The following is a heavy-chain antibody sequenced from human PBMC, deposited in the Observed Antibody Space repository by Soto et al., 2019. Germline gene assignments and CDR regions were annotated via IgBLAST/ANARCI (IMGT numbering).Heavy chain of an antibody. V-gene: IGHV3-64*01. CDR3: ARGSPEIQLWLYGSGGAFDI. J-gene: IGHJ3*02. CDR1: GFTFSSYA. CDR2: ISSNGGST. Sequence: GGSLRLSCAASGFTFSSYAMHWVRQAPGKGLEYVSAISSNGGSTYYANSVKGRFTISRDNSKNTLYLQMGSLRAEDMAVYYCARGSPEIQLWLYGSGGAFDIWGQGTMVTVSS. D-gene: IGHD5-18*01.